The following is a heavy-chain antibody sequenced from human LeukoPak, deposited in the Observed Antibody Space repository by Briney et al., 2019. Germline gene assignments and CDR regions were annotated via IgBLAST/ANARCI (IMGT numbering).Heavy chain of an antibody. V-gene: IGHV3-21*06. CDR1: GFTFSSYG. CDR2: ISSSSRYI. Sequence: GGSLRLSCAASGFTFSSYGRHWVRQAPGKGREGVSSISSSSRYIYYADSGKGRFTISRDNAKNSLYLQMNSLRAEDTAVYYCARDRGYCSGGSCYSFLGIDYWGQGTLVTVSS. D-gene: IGHD2-15*01. CDR3: ARDRGYCSGGSCYSFLGIDY. J-gene: IGHJ4*02.